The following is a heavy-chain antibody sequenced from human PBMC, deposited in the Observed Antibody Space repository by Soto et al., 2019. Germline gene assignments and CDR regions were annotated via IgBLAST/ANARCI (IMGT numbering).Heavy chain of an antibody. CDR3: ARDNVWRLYPGSDIVLVPAARTARLDY. CDR1: GYTFTSYG. D-gene: IGHD2-2*01. CDR2: ISAYNGNT. V-gene: IGHV1-18*01. J-gene: IGHJ4*02. Sequence: ASVKVSCKASGYTFTSYGISWVRQAPGQGLEWMGWISAYNGNTNYAQKLQGRVTMTTDTSTSTAYMELRSLRSDDTAVYYCARDNVWRLYPGSDIVLVPAARTARLDYWGQGTLVTVSS.